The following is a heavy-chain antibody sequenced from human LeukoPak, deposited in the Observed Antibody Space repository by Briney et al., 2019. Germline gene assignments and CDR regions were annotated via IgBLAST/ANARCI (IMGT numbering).Heavy chain of an antibody. V-gene: IGHV4-4*07. J-gene: IGHJ4*02. D-gene: IGHD2-21*01. CDR1: GGSISSYY. CDR2: IYTSGST. Sequence: SETLSLTCTVSGGSISSYYWSWIRQPAGKGLDWIGRIYTSGSTNYNPSLKSRVTMSVDTSKNQFSLKLSSVTAADTAVYYCARSDWYYFDYWGQGTLVTVSS. CDR3: ARSDWYYFDY.